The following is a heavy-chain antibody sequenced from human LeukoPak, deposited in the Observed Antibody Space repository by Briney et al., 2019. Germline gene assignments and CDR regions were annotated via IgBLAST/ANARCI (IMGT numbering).Heavy chain of an antibody. V-gene: IGHV3-43D*03. CDR1: GFTSDDYA. CDR3: AKGTDLYGSGSLFDY. Sequence: GGSLRLSCAASGFTSDDYAMHWVRQAPGKGLEWVSLISWDGGSTYYADSVKGRFTISRDNSKNSLYLQMNSLRAEDTALYYCAKGTDLYGSGSLFDYWGQGTLVTVSS. CDR2: ISWDGGST. D-gene: IGHD3-10*01. J-gene: IGHJ4*02.